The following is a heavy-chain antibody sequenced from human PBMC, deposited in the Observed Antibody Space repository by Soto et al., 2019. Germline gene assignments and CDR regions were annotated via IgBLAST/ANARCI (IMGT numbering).Heavy chain of an antibody. CDR3: ARVSTNRGGPYNWFDP. CDR2: IIPIFGTA. Sequence: SVKVSCKASGGTFSSYAISWVRQAPGQGLEWMGGIIPIFGTANYAQKFQGRVTITADESTSTAYMELSSLRSEDTAVYYCARVSTNRGGPYNWFDPWGQGTLVTVSS. D-gene: IGHD2-8*01. J-gene: IGHJ5*02. V-gene: IGHV1-69*13. CDR1: GGTFSSYA.